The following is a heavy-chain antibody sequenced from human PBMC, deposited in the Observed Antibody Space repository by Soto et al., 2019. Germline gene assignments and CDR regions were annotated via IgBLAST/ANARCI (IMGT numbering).Heavy chain of an antibody. CDR1: GGTFSSYA. V-gene: IGHV1-69*01. CDR3: ASEWRRTQGSWFDP. J-gene: IGHJ5*02. D-gene: IGHD3-3*01. CDR2: IIPIFGTA. Sequence: QVQLVQSGAEVKKPGSSVKVSCKASGGTFSSYAISWVRQAPGQGVEWMGGIIPIFGTANYAQKFQGRVTITADASTSTAYMELSSLRSDDTAVYYCASEWRRTQGSWFDPWGQGTLVTVSS.